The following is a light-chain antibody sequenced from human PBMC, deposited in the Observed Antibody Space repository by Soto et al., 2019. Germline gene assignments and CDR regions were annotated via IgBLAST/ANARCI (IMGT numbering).Light chain of an antibody. Sequence: QSVLTQPPSASGSPGQSVTISCTGTSSDVGAYNYVSWYQQHPGKAPKLIISEVNKRPSGVPDRFSGSKSGNTASLTVSGLQAEDEADYYCSSHAGSKSVIFGGGTQLTVL. CDR1: SSDVGAYNY. CDR3: SSHAGSKSVI. V-gene: IGLV2-8*01. CDR2: EVN. J-gene: IGLJ2*01.